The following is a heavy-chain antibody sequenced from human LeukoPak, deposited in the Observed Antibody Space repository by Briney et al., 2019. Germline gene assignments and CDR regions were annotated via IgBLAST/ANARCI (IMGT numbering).Heavy chain of an antibody. J-gene: IGHJ3*02. CDR2: IYYSGST. CDR3: ARHSSELLPPGYAFDI. V-gene: IGHV4-59*08. D-gene: IGHD2-15*01. Sequence: SETLSLTCTVSGGSISSYYWSWIRQPPGKGLEWIGYIYYSGSTNYNPSLKSRVTIPVDTSKNQFSLKLGSVTAADTAVYYCARHSSELLPPGYAFDIWGQGTMVTVSS. CDR1: GGSISSYY.